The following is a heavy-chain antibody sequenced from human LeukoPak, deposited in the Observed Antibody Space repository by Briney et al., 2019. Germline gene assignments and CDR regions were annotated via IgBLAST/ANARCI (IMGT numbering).Heavy chain of an antibody. CDR1: GGSISSGGYS. V-gene: IGHV4-30-2*01. CDR3: ARGTTEGYFQH. J-gene: IGHJ1*01. D-gene: IGHD1-26*01. Sequence: SETLSLTCAVSGGSISSGGYSWSWIRQPPGKGLEWIGYIYHSGSTYYNPSLKSRVTISVDRSKNQFSLKLSSVTAADTAVYYCARGTTEGYFQHWGQGSLVTVSS. CDR2: IYHSGST.